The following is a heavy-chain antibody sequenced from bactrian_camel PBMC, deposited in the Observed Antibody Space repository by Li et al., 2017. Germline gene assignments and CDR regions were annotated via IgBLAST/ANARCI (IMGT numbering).Heavy chain of an antibody. Sequence: QVQLVESGGGSVQAGGSLRLSCKVSGHARGSNCVGWYRLPPGRAPAEREGIAAIRRDGGETWYADSVKGRFTISRDNAKFTLYLNLNDLKTEDTAMYYCAKHPLTSHRPPYNPTWRPVGSGTQVTVS. D-gene: IGHD1*01. V-gene: IGHV3S55*01. CDR2: IRRDGGET. J-gene: IGHJ4*01. CDR1: GHARGSNC.